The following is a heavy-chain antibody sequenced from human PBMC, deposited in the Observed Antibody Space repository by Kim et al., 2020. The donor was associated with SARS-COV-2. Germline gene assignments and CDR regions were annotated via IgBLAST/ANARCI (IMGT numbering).Heavy chain of an antibody. CDR3: VSATLAFCGDECLGHDY. V-gene: IGHV3-21*04. CDR1: GFAFSSYS. Sequence: GGSLRLSCAASGFAFSSYSRTWVRQAPGKGLGWVSSISRDSTFLFYVDSGKGRFTTSRDNAKSSLYLQMNSLTVEDTAMYYCVSATLAFCGDECLGHDYWGQGSLVTVSS. CDR2: ISRDSTFL. J-gene: IGHJ4*02. D-gene: IGHD2-21*01.